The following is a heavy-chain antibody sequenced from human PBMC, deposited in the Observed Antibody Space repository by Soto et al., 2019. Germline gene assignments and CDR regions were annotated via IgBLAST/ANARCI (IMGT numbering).Heavy chain of an antibody. CDR2: INHSGST. CDR1: GGSFSGYY. D-gene: IGHD2-8*02. Sequence: QVQLQQWGAGLLKPSETLSLTCAVYGGSFSGYYWTWIRQPPGTGLEWIGEINHSGSTNYNPSLKSRVTISVDTSQNPFSLKLTSVTAAGTAVYYCARDKITGLFDYWGQGTLVTVSS. J-gene: IGHJ4*02. CDR3: ARDKITGLFDY. V-gene: IGHV4-34*01.